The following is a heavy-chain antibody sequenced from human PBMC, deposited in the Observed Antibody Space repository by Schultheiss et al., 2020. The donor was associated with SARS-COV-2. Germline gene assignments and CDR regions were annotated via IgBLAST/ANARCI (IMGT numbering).Heavy chain of an antibody. V-gene: IGHV3-30-3*01. J-gene: IGHJ4*02. Sequence: GGSLRLSCAASGFTFSSYAMHWVRQAPGKGLEWVAVISYDGSNKYYADSVKGRFTISRDNSKNTLYLQMNSLRSEDTAVYYCARDLFYDYGDYMIFDYWGQGTLVTVSS. CDR2: ISYDGSNK. D-gene: IGHD4-17*01. CDR1: GFTFSSYA. CDR3: ARDLFYDYGDYMIFDY.